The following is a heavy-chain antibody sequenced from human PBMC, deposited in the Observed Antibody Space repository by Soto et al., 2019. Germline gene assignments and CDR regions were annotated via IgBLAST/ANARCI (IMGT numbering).Heavy chain of an antibody. CDR2: ISSSSSTI. V-gene: IGHV3-48*01. J-gene: IGHJ4*02. Sequence: GGSLRLSCAASGFTFSSYSMNWVRQAPGKGLEWVSYISSSSSTIYYADSVKGRFTISRDNAKNSLYLQMNGLRAEDTAVYYCARAGDDCSGGSCYLEFDYWGQGTLVTVSS. D-gene: IGHD2-15*01. CDR1: GFTFSSYS. CDR3: ARAGDDCSGGSCYLEFDY.